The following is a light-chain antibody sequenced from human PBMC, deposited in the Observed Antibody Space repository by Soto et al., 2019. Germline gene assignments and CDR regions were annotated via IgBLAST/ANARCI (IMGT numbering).Light chain of an antibody. J-gene: IGKJ3*01. CDR1: QSVSTY. CDR3: QLRNNWPPEVT. V-gene: IGKV3-11*01. Sequence: EIVLTQSPATLSLSPGERVTLSCRASQSVSTYLAWYQQKPGQAPRLLIYDASNRATGILAKFSGSGSGTDFTLTISSLEPEDFAVYYCQLRNNWPPEVTFGPGTKVDIK. CDR2: DAS.